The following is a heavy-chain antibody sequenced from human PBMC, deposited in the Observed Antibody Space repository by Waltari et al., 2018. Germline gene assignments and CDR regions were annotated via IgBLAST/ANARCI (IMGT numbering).Heavy chain of an antibody. V-gene: IGHV3-53*02. D-gene: IGHD1-26*01. CDR3: ARGVRSYSWYFDL. CDR2: IYSGGST. J-gene: IGHJ2*01. Sequence: EVQLVETGGGLIQPGGSLGLSCAASGFTVSSNYMSWVRQAPGKGLEWVSVIYSGGSTYYADSVKGRFTISRDNSKNTLYLQMNSLRAEDTAVYYCARGVRSYSWYFDLWGRGTLVTVSS. CDR1: GFTVSSNY.